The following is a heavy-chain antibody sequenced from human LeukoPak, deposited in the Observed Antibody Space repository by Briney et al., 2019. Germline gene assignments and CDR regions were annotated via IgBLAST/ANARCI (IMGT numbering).Heavy chain of an antibody. J-gene: IGHJ3*02. D-gene: IGHD1-26*01. CDR3: ARRSEWEAFDI. CDR1: GFTFSDYY. CDR2: ISSSGSTI. Sequence: PGGSLRLSCAASGFTFSDYYMSWIRQAPGKGLEWVSYISSSGSTIYYADSVKGRFTISRDNAKNSLYLQMNSLRAEDTALYHCARRSEWEAFDIWGQGTMVTVSS. V-gene: IGHV3-11*01.